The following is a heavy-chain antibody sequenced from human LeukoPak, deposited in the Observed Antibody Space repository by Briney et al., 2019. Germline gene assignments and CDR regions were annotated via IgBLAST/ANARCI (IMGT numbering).Heavy chain of an antibody. J-gene: IGHJ6*03. CDR2: IRYDGSNK. CDR1: GFTFSSYG. V-gene: IGHV3-30*02. D-gene: IGHD2-2*01. Sequence: QPGGSLRLSCAASGFTFSSYGMHWVRQAPGKGLEWVAFIRYDGSNKYYADSVKGRFTISRDNSKNTLYPQMNSLRAEDTAVYYCASPGVRYCSSTSCSYYYYYYMDVWGKGTTVTVSS. CDR3: ASPGVRYCSSTSCSYYYYYYMDV.